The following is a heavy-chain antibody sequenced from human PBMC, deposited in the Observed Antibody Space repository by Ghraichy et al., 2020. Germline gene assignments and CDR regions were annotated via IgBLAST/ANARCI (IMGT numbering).Heavy chain of an antibody. CDR2: MNPNRGNP. V-gene: IGHV1-8*01. CDR3: ARGPGDWYSGMDV. CDR1: GYTLTNYD. J-gene: IGHJ6*02. Sequence: ASVKVSCKASGYTLTNYDINWVRQATGQGLEWMGWMNPNRGNPGYAQKFQGRIIMTMDTSIGTAYMELSSLRSEDTAVYYCARGPGDWYSGMDVWGQGTTVTVSS. D-gene: IGHD6-19*01.